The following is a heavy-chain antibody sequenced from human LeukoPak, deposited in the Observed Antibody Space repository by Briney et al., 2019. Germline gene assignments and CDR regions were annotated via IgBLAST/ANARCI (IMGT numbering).Heavy chain of an antibody. CDR2: ISGSGGST. D-gene: IGHD3-10*01. CDR3: AKESGYYGSGSYYSAGFFDY. V-gene: IGHV3-23*01. Sequence: GGSLRLSCAASGFTFSSYAMSWVRQAPGKGLEWVSAISGSGGSTYYADPVKGRFTISRDNSKNTVYLQMNSLRAEDTAVYYCAKESGYYGSGSYYSAGFFDYWGQGTLVTVSS. J-gene: IGHJ4*02. CDR1: GFTFSSYA.